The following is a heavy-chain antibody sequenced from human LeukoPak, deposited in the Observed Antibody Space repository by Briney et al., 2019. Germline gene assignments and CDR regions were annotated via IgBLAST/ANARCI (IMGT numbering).Heavy chain of an antibody. CDR2: IYHSGST. CDR3: ARVPFDY. Sequence: SETLSLTCTVSGYSISSGYYWGWIRQPPGKGLEWIGSIYHSGSTYYNPSLKSRVTISVDTSKNQFSLKLSSVTAADTAVYYCARVPFDYWGQGTLVTVSS. V-gene: IGHV4-38-2*02. J-gene: IGHJ4*02. CDR1: GYSISSGYY.